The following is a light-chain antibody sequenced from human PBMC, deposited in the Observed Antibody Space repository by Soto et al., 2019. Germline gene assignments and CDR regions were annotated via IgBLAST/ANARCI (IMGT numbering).Light chain of an antibody. CDR2: EVS. Sequence: QSALAQPACVSGSPGQSIAISCTGTSSDVGGYNYVSWYQQHPGKAPKLLISEVSIRPSGVSDRFSGSKSGNTASLTISGLQTEDEADSYCSSFTSAYTFVFGRGTQLTVL. CDR1: SSDVGGYNY. CDR3: SSFTSAYTFV. V-gene: IGLV2-14*01. J-gene: IGLJ1*01.